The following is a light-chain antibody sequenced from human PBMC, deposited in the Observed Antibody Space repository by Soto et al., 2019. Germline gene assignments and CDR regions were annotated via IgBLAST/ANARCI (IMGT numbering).Light chain of an antibody. CDR3: QQYNSYPRT. Sequence: DIQMTQSPSTLSASVGDRVTITCRASQSISSWLAWYQQKPGKAPKLLIYEACSLESAVPSRFSGSGSGTQFTLTISGLQPDDFATYYCQQYNSYPRTFRQGTKVEIK. CDR1: QSISSW. V-gene: IGKV1-5*03. CDR2: EAC. J-gene: IGKJ1*01.